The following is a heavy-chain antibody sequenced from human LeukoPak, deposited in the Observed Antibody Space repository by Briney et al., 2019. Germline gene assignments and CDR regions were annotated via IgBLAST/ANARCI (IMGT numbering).Heavy chain of an antibody. CDR2: ISSSSSYI. V-gene: IGHV3-21*01. D-gene: IGHD6-6*01. CDR3: ARAEVGYSSSGYYYYGMDV. Sequence: GGSLRLSCAASGFTFSTYSMNWVRQAPGKGLEWVSSISSSSSYIYYADSVKGRFTISRDNAKNSLYLQMNSLRAEDTAVYYCARAEVGYSSSGYYYYGMDVWGQGTTVTVSS. J-gene: IGHJ6*02. CDR1: GFTFSTYS.